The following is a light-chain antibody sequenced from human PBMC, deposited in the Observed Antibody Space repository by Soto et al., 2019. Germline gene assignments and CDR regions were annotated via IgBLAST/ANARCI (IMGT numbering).Light chain of an antibody. CDR3: QQSYSMPNT. J-gene: IGKJ2*01. V-gene: IGKV1-39*01. CDR2: AAS. Sequence: DLQMTQSPSSLSASIGDRVTITCRAGQSVRSYVNWYQQQPGKAPKLLIYAASNLQSGVPSRFSGSGSGTDFTLTISRLQAEDFATYHCQQSYSMPNTFGQGTKLEIK. CDR1: QSVRSY.